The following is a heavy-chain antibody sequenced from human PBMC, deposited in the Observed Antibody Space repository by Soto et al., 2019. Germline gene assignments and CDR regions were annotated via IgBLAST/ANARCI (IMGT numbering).Heavy chain of an antibody. D-gene: IGHD6-19*01. V-gene: IGHV3-33*01. CDR2: IWDDGSNK. CDR1: GFTFSSYG. Sequence: QVQLVESGGGVVQPGRSLRLSCAASGFTFSSYGMHWVRQAPGKGLEWVAVIWDDGSNKYYADSVKGRFTISRDNSKNTLYLQMNSLRAEDTAVYYCARVAGIAVAGTDWYFDLWGRGTLVTVSS. J-gene: IGHJ2*01. CDR3: ARVAGIAVAGTDWYFDL.